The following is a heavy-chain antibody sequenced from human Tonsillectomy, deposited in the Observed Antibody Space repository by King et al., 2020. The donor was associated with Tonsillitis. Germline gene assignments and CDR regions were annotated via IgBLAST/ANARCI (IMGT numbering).Heavy chain of an antibody. D-gene: IGHD5-12*01. CDR1: GGTFSSYA. Sequence: QLVQSGAEVKKPGSSVKVSCKASGGTFSSYAISWVRQAPGQGLEWMGRIIPILGIANYAQKFQGRVTITADKSTSTAYMELSSLRSEDTAVYYCARNSGLRSPFDYWGQGTLVTVSS. CDR3: ARNSGLRSPFDY. CDR2: IIPILGIA. V-gene: IGHV1-69*04. J-gene: IGHJ4*02.